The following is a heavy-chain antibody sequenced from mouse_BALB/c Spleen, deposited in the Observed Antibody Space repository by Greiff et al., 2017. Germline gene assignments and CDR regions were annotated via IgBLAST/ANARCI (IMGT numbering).Heavy chain of an antibody. J-gene: IGHJ3*01. CDR3: ARDHYYYGSSPWFAY. Sequence: EVHLVESGGGLVQPGGSLKLSCAASGFTFSSYGMSWVRQTPDKRLELVATINSNGGSTYYPDSVKGRFTISRDNAKNTLYLQMSSLKSEDTAMYYCARDHYYYGSSPWFAYWGQGTLVTVSA. CDR1: GFTFSSYG. V-gene: IGHV5-6-3*01. CDR2: INSNGGST. D-gene: IGHD1-1*01.